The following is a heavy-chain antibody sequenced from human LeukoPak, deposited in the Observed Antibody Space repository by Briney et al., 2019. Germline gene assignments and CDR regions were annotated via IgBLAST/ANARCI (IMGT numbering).Heavy chain of an antibody. V-gene: IGHV4-59*08. CDR2: ISNSGST. Sequence: PSETLSLTCTVSGGSISSYYWSWIRQPPGKGLEWIGYISNSGSTKYNPSLKSRVSMSIDMSKSQSSLKLSSMTAADTAVYYCARHENRDGYFQYWGQGTLVTVSS. CDR1: GGSISSYY. CDR3: ARHENRDGYFQY. J-gene: IGHJ1*01. D-gene: IGHD5-24*01.